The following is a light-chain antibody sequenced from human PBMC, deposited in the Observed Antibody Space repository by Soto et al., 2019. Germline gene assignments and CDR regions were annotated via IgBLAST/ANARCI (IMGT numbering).Light chain of an antibody. Sequence: QSALTQPPSASGTPGQRAPISCSGRNSNVGSNSVHWYQHLPGTAPKLLIYGNNQRPSGVPDRFSGSTSGTSASLAISGLRSEDESDYYCATWDDSLNGYVFGTGTMVTVL. J-gene: IGLJ1*01. V-gene: IGLV1-44*01. CDR2: GNN. CDR1: NSNVGSNS. CDR3: ATWDDSLNGYV.